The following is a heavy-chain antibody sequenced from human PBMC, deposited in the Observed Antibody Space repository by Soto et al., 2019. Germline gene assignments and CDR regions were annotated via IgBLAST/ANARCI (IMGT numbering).Heavy chain of an antibody. CDR1: GYTFTSYD. J-gene: IGHJ4*02. CDR2: MNPDTGDT. V-gene: IGHV1-8*01. CDR3: AREWELGFCFDL. Sequence: QVQLVQSGAEVKKPGASVKVSCETSGYTFTSYDINWVRQAPGQGLELMGWMNPDTGDTRYAQKFQGRVTMTRNTSINTAYMELSSLRSEDTAVYYCAREWELGFCFDLWGQGTLVTVSS. D-gene: IGHD7-27*01.